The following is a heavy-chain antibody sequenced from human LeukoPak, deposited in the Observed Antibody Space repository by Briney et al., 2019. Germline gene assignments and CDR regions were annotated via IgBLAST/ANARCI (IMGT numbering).Heavy chain of an antibody. CDR3: ARYDNSGYEAFDY. D-gene: IGHD3-22*01. CDR1: GFTFDDYA. CDR2: ISWNSGSI. Sequence: GGSLRLSCAASGFTFDDYAMHWVRQAPGKGLEWVSGISWNSGSIGYADSVKGRFTISRDNAKNFLYLQMNSLRAEDTALYYCARYDNSGYEAFDYWGQGTLVTVSS. V-gene: IGHV3-9*01. J-gene: IGHJ4*02.